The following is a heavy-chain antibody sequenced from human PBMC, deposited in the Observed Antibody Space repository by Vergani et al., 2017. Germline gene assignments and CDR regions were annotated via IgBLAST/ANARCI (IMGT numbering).Heavy chain of an antibody. D-gene: IGHD3-3*01. CDR2: IGTAGDT. Sequence: EVQLVESGGGLVKPGGSLRLSCAASGFTFSSYEMHWVRQATGKGLEWVSAIGTAGDTYYPGSVKGRFTISRDNSKNTLYLQMNSLRAEDTAVYYCASGGYYSGSYFDYWGQGTLVTVSS. J-gene: IGHJ4*02. CDR3: ASGGYYSGSYFDY. V-gene: IGHV3-13*01. CDR1: GFTFSSYE.